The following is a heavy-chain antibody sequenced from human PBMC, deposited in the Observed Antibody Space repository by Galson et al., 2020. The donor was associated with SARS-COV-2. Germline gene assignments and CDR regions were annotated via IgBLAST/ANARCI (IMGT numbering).Heavy chain of an antibody. J-gene: IGHJ4*02. V-gene: IGHV3-33*01. Sequence: GGSLRLSCAASGFTFDGHAMHWVRQAPGKGLEGVAQIWYDGSNKYYEGSVKGRFTISRDDSENTLYLQMNNLRVEDTAVYYCARDGQSSSGWAFDYWGQGTLVTVSS. CDR1: GFTFDGHA. CDR3: ARDGQSSSGWAFDY. CDR2: IWYDGSNK. D-gene: IGHD6-19*01.